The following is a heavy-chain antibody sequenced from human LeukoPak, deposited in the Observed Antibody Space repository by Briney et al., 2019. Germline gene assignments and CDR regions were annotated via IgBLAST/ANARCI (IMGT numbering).Heavy chain of an antibody. CDR2: ISYDGSNK. CDR1: GFTFSSYG. D-gene: IGHD2-15*01. V-gene: IGHV3-30*18. CDR3: ANSGGLGGGSYY. J-gene: IGHJ4*02. Sequence: GRSLRLSCAASGFTFSSYGIHWVRQAPGKGLEWVAVISYDGSNKYYADSVKGRFTISRDNSKNTLYLQMNSLRAEDTAVYYCANSGGLGGGSYYWGQGTLVTVSS.